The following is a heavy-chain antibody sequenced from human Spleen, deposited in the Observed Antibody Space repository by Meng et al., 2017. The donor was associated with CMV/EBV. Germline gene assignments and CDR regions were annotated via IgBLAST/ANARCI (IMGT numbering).Heavy chain of an antibody. CDR2: IIPILGIA. J-gene: IGHJ4*02. Sequence: SVKVSCKASGGTFSSYAISWVRQAPGQGLEWMGGIIPILGIANYAQKFQGRVTITADKSTSTAYMELSGLRSEDTAVYYCAIGGSDCTSTSCSSADYWGQGTLVTVSS. CDR3: AIGGSDCTSTSCSSADY. V-gene: IGHV1-69*10. CDR1: GGTFSSYA. D-gene: IGHD2-2*01.